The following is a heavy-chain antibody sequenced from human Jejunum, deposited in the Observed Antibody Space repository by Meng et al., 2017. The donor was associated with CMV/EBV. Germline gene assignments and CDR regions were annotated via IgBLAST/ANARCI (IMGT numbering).Heavy chain of an antibody. J-gene: IGHJ4*02. CDR2: MTASGYST. Sequence: GQLGGSGGGLFKPGGSLRLSGAASGLGFNTYALAWVRPAPGKGLEWVSRMTASGYSTYYADSVQGRFTISRDNSKNTVYLQMNSLRAEDTAVYYCTKDPYGSGSYPPDYWGQGTLVTVSS. CDR1: GLGFNTYA. D-gene: IGHD3-10*01. V-gene: IGHV3-23*04. CDR3: TKDPYGSGSYPPDY.